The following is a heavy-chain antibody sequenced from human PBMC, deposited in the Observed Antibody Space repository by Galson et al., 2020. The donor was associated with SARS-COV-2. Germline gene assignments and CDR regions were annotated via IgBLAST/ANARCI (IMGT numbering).Heavy chain of an antibody. CDR1: RFNFSDYD. D-gene: IGHD3-10*01. CDR2: ITSTFYGATT. CDR3: SRMDGSGTYHYHY. V-gene: IGHV3-49*03. Sequence: GGSLRLSCAASRFNFSDYDMSWFRQAPGKGLEWVGLITSTFYGATTTRAASVRGRFTISRDASKNVAYLQMNDLRIEDTAMYYCSRMDGSGTYHYHYWGQGTLVTVSS. J-gene: IGHJ4*02.